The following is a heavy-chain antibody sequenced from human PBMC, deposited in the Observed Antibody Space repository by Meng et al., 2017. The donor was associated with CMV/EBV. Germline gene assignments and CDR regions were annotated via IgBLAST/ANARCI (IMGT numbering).Heavy chain of an antibody. CDR1: GYTFTSYG. CDR3: ARDPGDFWSGYNAIYYYYGMDV. V-gene: IGHV1-18*01. CDR2: ISAYNGNT. J-gene: IGHJ6*02. D-gene: IGHD3-3*01. Sequence: ASVKVSCKASGYTFTSYGISWVRQAPGQGLEWMGWISAYNGNTNYAQKLQGRVTMTTDTSTGTAYMELRSLRSDDTAVYYCARDPGDFWSGYNAIYYYYGMDVWGQGTTVTVSS.